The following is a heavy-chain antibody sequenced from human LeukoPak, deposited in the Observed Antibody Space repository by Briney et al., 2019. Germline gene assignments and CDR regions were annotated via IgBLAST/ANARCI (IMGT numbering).Heavy chain of an antibody. V-gene: IGHV1-8*01. D-gene: IGHD5-24*01. CDR2: MNPNSGNT. CDR1: GYTFTSYD. Sequence: ASVKVSCKASGYTFTSYDINWVRQATGQGLEWMGWMNPNSGNTGYAQKFQGRVTMTRNTSISTAYMELSSLRSEDTAVYYCARGRSDGFRYYYYYMDVWGKGTTVTVSS. CDR3: ARGRSDGFRYYYYYMDV. J-gene: IGHJ6*03.